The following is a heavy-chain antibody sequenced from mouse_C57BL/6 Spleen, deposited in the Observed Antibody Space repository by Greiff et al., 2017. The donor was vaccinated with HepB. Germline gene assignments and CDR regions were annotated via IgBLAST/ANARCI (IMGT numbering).Heavy chain of an antibody. CDR1: GYAFTNYL. V-gene: IGHV1-54*01. CDR3: AGDSSGFPGFAY. J-gene: IGHJ3*01. D-gene: IGHD3-2*02. Sequence: QVQLQQSGAELVRPGTSVKVSCKASGYAFTNYLIEWVKQRPGQGLEWIGVINPGSGGTNYNEKFKGKATLTADKSSSTAYMQLSSLTSEDSAVYFCAGDSSGFPGFAYWGQGTLVTVSA. CDR2: INPGSGGT.